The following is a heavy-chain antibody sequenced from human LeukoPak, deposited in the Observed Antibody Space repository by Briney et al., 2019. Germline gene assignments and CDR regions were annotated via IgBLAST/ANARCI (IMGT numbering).Heavy chain of an antibody. CDR1: GFTFSSYW. J-gene: IGHJ4*02. V-gene: IGHV3-7*01. Sequence: GRSLRLSCAASGFTFSSYWMSWVRQAPGKGLEWVANIKQDGSEKYYVDSVKGRFTISRDNAKNSLYLQMNSLRAEDTAVYYCARDQRYYYGSGSSPSDYWGQGTLVTVSS. D-gene: IGHD3-10*01. CDR3: ARDQRYYYGSGSSPSDY. CDR2: IKQDGSEK.